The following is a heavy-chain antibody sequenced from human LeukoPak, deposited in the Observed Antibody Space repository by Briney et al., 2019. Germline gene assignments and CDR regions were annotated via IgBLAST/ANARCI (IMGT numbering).Heavy chain of an antibody. J-gene: IGHJ5*02. CDR2: IYYSGST. V-gene: IGHV4-39*01. D-gene: IGHD6-19*01. Sequence: SETLSLTCTVSGGSISSSSYYWGWIRQPPGKGLEWIGSIYYSGSTYYNPSLKSRVTISVDTSKNQFSLKLSSVTAADTAVYYCARGYQRQWLVRDNWFDPWGQGTLVTVSS. CDR3: ARGYQRQWLVRDNWFDP. CDR1: GGSISSSSYY.